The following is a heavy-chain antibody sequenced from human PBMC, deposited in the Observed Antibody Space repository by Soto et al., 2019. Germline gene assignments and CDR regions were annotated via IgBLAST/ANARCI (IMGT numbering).Heavy chain of an antibody. V-gene: IGHV3-30-3*01. D-gene: IGHD3-10*02. J-gene: IGHJ4*02. Sequence: GGSLRLSCATSGFTFKSYTLHRVRQTPGRGLQWVAVISYDGSNKYYADSVRGRFTISRDNSNSTLYLQMNSLRADDSAVYYCVGASMWTGKGLEYWGQGALVTVSS. CDR3: VGASMWTGKGLEY. CDR1: GFTFKSYT. CDR2: ISYDGSNK.